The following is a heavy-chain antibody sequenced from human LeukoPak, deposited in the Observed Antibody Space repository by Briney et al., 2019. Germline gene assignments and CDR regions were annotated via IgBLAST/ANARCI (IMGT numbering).Heavy chain of an antibody. Sequence: GGSLRLSCTVSGIDVSSNYISWVRQAPGKGLEWVSSITSSSSYMYYYADSVKGRFTISRDNAKNSLYLQMNSLRAEDTAVYYCTRDPGNWAFDYWGQGALVTVSS. CDR2: ITSSSSYMY. J-gene: IGHJ4*02. CDR1: GIDVSSNY. D-gene: IGHD4-23*01. CDR3: TRDPGNWAFDY. V-gene: IGHV3-21*01.